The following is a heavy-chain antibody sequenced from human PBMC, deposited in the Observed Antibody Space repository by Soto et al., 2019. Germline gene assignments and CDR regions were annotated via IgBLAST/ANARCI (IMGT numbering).Heavy chain of an antibody. CDR1: GYTFTSYG. CDR3: ARVGLLWFGETKRGDLDY. CDR2: ISAYNGNT. J-gene: IGHJ4*02. D-gene: IGHD3-10*01. V-gene: IGHV1-18*01. Sequence: QVPLVQSGAEVKKPGASVKVSCKASGYTFTSYGISWVRQAPGQGLEWMGWISAYNGNTNYAQKLQGRVTMTTETPMSTAYMELKSLGSDATAVYYCARVGLLWFGETKRGDLDYWGQGTLVTGSS.